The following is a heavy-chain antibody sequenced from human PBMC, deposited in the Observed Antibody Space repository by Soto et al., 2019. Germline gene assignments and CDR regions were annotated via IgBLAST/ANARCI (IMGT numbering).Heavy chain of an antibody. CDR3: TTGHLNSGFLFEH. CDR2: IKSRTDGGAA. D-gene: IGHD5-12*01. CDR1: GFTFSKTW. J-gene: IGHJ4*02. V-gene: IGHV3-15*01. Sequence: GGSLRLSCATSGFTFSKTWMSWVRQAPGKGLEWVGRIKSRTDGGAAEYAAPVKDRITISRDDSKNTLYLQMNSLKTEDTAVYYCTTGHLNSGFLFEHWGLGTRVTVSS.